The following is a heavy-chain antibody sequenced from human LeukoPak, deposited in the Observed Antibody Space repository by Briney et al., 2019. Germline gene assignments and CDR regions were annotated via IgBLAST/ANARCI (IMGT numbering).Heavy chain of an antibody. J-gene: IGHJ3*02. CDR1: GLTVSSNY. V-gene: IGHV3-53*04. CDR2: IFSGDNT. CDR3: AREGDAFDI. Sequence: GGSLRLSCAASGLTVSSNYMSWVRQAPGKGLEWVAVIFSGDNTYYADSVKGRFTISRHNSRSTLYLQMNSLRPEDTALYYCAREGDAFDIWGQGTMVTVSS.